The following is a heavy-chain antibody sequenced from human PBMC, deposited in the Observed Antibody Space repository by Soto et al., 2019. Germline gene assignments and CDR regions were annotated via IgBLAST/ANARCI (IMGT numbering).Heavy chain of an antibody. Sequence: GGSLRLSCAASGFTFSSYGMHWVRQAPGKGLEWVAVISYDGSNKYYADSVKGRFTISRDNSKNTLYLQVNSLRAEDTAVYYCAKDTLRFLEWLLFDGMDVWGQGTTVTVSS. D-gene: IGHD3-3*01. CDR3: AKDTLRFLEWLLFDGMDV. V-gene: IGHV3-30*18. J-gene: IGHJ6*02. CDR2: ISYDGSNK. CDR1: GFTFSSYG.